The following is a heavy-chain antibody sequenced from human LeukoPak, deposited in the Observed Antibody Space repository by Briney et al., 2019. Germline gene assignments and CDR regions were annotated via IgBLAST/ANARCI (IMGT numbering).Heavy chain of an antibody. CDR2: ISSSGSTI. CDR1: GFTFSSYE. CDR3: TRDYGDNILGNYYYYMDV. V-gene: IGHV3-48*03. D-gene: IGHD4-17*01. Sequence: GGSLRLSCAAPGFTFSSYEMTWVRQAPGKGLEWVSYISSSGSTIYYADSVKGRFTISRDNAKNSLYLQMNSLQTEDTAVYYCTRDYGDNILGNYYYYMDVWGKGTTVTVSS. J-gene: IGHJ6*03.